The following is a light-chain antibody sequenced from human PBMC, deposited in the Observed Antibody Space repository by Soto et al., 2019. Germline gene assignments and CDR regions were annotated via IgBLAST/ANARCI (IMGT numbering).Light chain of an antibody. CDR1: QSVSSSN. V-gene: IGKV3-15*01. CDR3: QQYNNWPWT. J-gene: IGKJ1*01. Sequence: EIVLTQSPGTLSLSPGERATLSCRASQSVSSSNLAWYQQKPGQAPRLLIYGASYRATGIPARFSGRGSGTEFTLTIRSLQSEDFAVYYCQQYNNWPWTFGQGTKVDIK. CDR2: GAS.